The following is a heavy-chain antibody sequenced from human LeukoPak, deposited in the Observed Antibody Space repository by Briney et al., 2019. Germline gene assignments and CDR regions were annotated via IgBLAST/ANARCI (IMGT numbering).Heavy chain of an antibody. CDR3: ARYGSGTSYITNYFDY. J-gene: IGHJ4*02. Sequence: GGSLRLSCAASGFTFSNYWMSWVRQAPGKGLEWVSYISSDSRTIYYADSVRGRFTISRDNAKNSLYLQMKSLRDEDTAVYYCARYGSGTSYITNYFDYWGQGTLVTVSS. CDR1: GFTFSNYW. D-gene: IGHD3-10*01. CDR2: ISSDSRTI. V-gene: IGHV3-48*02.